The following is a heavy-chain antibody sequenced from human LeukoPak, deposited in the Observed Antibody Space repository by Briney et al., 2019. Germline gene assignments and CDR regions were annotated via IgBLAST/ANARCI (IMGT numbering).Heavy chain of an antibody. CDR2: IKQDGSEK. V-gene: IGHV3-7*03. CDR1: GFTFSSYW. J-gene: IGHJ6*02. CDR3: AKDGVLLSIYGMDV. D-gene: IGHD3-10*01. Sequence: GGSLRLSCAASGFTFSSYWMSWVRQAPGKGLEWVANIKQDGSEKYYVDSVKGRFTISRDNAKNSLYLQMNSLRAEDTALYYCAKDGVLLSIYGMDVWGQGTTVTVSS.